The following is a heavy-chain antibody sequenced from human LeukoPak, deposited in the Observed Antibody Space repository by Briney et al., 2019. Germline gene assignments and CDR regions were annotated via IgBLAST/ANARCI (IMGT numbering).Heavy chain of an antibody. CDR1: GFTFSSYG. V-gene: IGHV3-21*01. CDR2: ISTSSSYI. D-gene: IGHD3-22*01. Sequence: GGSLRLSCAASGFTFSSYGMNWVRQAPGKGLEWVSSISTSSSYIYYADSMKGRFTISRDNAKKSVYLQMNSLRAEDTAVYYCARDLGQYYDTSDNWFDPWGQGTLVTVSS. J-gene: IGHJ5*02. CDR3: ARDLGQYYDTSDNWFDP.